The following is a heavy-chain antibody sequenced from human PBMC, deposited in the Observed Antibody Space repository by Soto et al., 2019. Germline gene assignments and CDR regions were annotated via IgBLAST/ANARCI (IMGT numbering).Heavy chain of an antibody. CDR3: ASPRSGYLNAFDI. D-gene: IGHD3-3*01. CDR2: ISGSGGST. V-gene: IGHV3-23*01. CDR1: GFTFSSYA. Sequence: EVQLLESGGGLVQPGGSLRLSCAASGFTFSSYAMSWVRQAPGKGLEWVSAISGSGGSTYYADSVKGRFTISRDNSKKTLYLQMNSLRAEDTAVYYCASPRSGYLNAFDIWGQGTMVTVSS. J-gene: IGHJ3*02.